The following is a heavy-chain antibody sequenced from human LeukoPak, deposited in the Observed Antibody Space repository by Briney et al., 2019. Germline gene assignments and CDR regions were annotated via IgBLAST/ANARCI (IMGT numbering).Heavy chain of an antibody. CDR1: GFTFSSYW. D-gene: IGHD1-26*01. CDR3: ARDVVGSLDY. V-gene: IGHV3-7*01. J-gene: IGHJ4*02. Sequence: PGGSLSLSGAASGFTFSSYWMAWVRQAPGKGLEWVANIKGDESARHQADSVKGRFTISRDNTRNSLYLQMTNLRGDDTAVYYCARDVVGSLDYWGQGTLVTVSS. CDR2: IKGDESAR.